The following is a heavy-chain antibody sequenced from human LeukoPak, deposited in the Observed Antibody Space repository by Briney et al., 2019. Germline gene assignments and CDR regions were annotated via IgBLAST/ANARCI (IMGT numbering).Heavy chain of an antibody. Sequence: GGSLRLFCAASGFTFSSYAMSWVRQAPGKGLEWVSAISGSGGSTYYADSVKGRFTISRDNSKNTLYLQMNSLRAEDTAVYYCAKVAYYDSSGYPDYFDYWGQGTLVTVSS. J-gene: IGHJ4*02. D-gene: IGHD3-22*01. CDR3: AKVAYYDSSGYPDYFDY. V-gene: IGHV3-23*01. CDR1: GFTFSSYA. CDR2: ISGSGGST.